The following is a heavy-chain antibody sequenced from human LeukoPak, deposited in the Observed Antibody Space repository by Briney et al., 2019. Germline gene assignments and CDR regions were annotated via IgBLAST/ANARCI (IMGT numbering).Heavy chain of an antibody. D-gene: IGHD2-2*01. J-gene: IGHJ4*02. CDR2: FDPEDGET. Sequence: ASVKVSCKVSGYTLTELSMHWVRQAPGKGLEWMGGFDPEDGETIYAQKSQGRVTMTEDTSTDTAYMELSSLRSEDTAVYYCATLRYCSSTSCYWYFDYWGQGTLVTVSS. V-gene: IGHV1-24*01. CDR1: GYTLTELS. CDR3: ATLRYCSSTSCYWYFDY.